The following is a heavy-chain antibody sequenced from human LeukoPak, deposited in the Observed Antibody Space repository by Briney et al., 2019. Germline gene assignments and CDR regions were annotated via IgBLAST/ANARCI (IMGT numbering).Heavy chain of an antibody. D-gene: IGHD3-10*01. Sequence: PSETLSLTCAVSGGSISSGGYSWSWLRQPPGKGLEWIGYIYHSGSTYYNPSLKSRVTISVDRSKNQFSLKLSSVTAADTAVYYCARVKRAYGSGSYGASYYFDYWGQGTLVTVSS. CDR3: ARVKRAYGSGSYGASYYFDY. CDR1: GGSISSGGYS. CDR2: IYHSGST. J-gene: IGHJ4*02. V-gene: IGHV4-30-2*01.